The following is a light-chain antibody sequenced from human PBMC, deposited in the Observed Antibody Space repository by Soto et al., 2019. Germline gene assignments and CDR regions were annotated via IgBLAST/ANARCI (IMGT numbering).Light chain of an antibody. CDR2: DAY. J-gene: IGKJ4*01. CDR1: QSVRSN. CDR3: QQYNDWPLT. V-gene: IGKV3-15*01. Sequence: EIVMTQSPATLSLSPGERATLSCRASQSVRSNLAWYQQKPGQAPRLLIYDAYTCATGIPARFSGSGSGTAFTLTISNLQSEDFAIYFCQQYNDWPLTFGGGTKVEIK.